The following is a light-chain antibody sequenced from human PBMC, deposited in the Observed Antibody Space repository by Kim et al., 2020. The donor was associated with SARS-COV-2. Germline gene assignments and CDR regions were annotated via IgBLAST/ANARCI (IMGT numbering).Light chain of an antibody. CDR3: QQYNNWPQT. J-gene: IGKJ1*01. CDR1: QSVSSN. CDR2: GAS. V-gene: IGKV3-15*01. Sequence: VSPRERAPLSCRASQSVSSNLAWYQQKPGQAPRLLIYGASTRATGIPARFSGSGSGTEFTLTISSLQSEDFAVYYCQQYNNWPQTFGQGTKVDIK.